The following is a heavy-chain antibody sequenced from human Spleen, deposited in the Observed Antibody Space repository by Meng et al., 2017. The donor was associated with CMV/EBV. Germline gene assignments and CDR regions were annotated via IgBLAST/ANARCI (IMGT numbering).Heavy chain of an antibody. V-gene: IGHV1-46*01. CDR3: AREPGGYCSSTSCVPPFDH. D-gene: IGHD2-2*01. Sequence: ASVKVSCKASGYTFTSYYMHWVRQAPGQGLEWMGIINPSGGSTSYAQKFQGRVTMTRDTSTSTVYMELSSLRSEDTAVYYCAREPGGYCSSTSCVPPFDHWGQGTLVTVSS. CDR1: GYTFTSYY. CDR2: INPSGGST. J-gene: IGHJ4*02.